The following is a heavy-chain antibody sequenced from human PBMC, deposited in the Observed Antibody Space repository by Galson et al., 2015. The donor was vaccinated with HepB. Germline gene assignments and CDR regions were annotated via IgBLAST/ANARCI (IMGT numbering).Heavy chain of an antibody. CDR3: ARDLLLVWEMASGFDY. CDR2: ISYVGSNK. Sequence: SLRLSCAASGFTFSSYAMHWVRQAPGKGLEWVAVISYVGSNKYYADSVKGRFTISRDNAKNSLYLQMNSLRDEDTAVYYCARDLLLVWEMASGFDYWGQGTLVTVSS. V-gene: IGHV3-30-3*01. CDR1: GFTFSSYA. D-gene: IGHD5-24*01. J-gene: IGHJ4*02.